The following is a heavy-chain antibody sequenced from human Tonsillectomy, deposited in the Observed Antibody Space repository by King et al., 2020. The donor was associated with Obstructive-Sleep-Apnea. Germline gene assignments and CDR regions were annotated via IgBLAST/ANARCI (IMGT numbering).Heavy chain of an antibody. CDR2: ISWNSGSI. D-gene: IGHD6-19*01. V-gene: IGHV3-9*01. CDR3: AKSRGSGWYGGADY. Sequence: VQLVESGGGLVQPGRSLRLSCAASGFTFDDYAMHWVRQVSGKGLEWVSGISWNSGSIGYADSVKGRFTISRENAKNSLYLQMNSLRDEDTALYYCAKSRGSGWYGGADYWGQGTLVTVSS. J-gene: IGHJ4*02. CDR1: GFTFDDYA.